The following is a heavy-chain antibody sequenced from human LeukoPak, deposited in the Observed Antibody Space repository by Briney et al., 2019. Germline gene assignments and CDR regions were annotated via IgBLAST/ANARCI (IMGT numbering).Heavy chain of an antibody. J-gene: IGHJ4*02. Sequence: PSETLSLTCAVYGGSFSGYYWSWIRQPPGKGLEWIGEINHSGSTNYNPSLKSRVTISVDTSKNQFSLKLSSVTAADTAVYYCATTPMGGLRRPGPSTDYWGQGTLVTVSS. V-gene: IGHV4-34*01. CDR3: ATTPMGGLRRPGPSTDY. D-gene: IGHD3-16*01. CDR1: GGSFSGYY. CDR2: INHSGST.